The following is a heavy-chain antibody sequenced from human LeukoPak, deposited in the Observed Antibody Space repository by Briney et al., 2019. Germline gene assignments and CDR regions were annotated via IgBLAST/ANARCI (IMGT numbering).Heavy chain of an antibody. CDR3: ARGQPGRRGHFDY. CDR1: GFTFSEFW. Sequence: QPGGSLRLSCAASGFTFSEFWMSWVRQAPGKGLEWLANIKEDGSKKYYVDSVKGRFTISRDNAKNSLFLQMNSLRNEDTAVYYCARGQPGRRGHFDYWGQGTLVTVSS. J-gene: IGHJ4*02. V-gene: IGHV3-7*01. D-gene: IGHD3-10*01. CDR2: IKEDGSKK.